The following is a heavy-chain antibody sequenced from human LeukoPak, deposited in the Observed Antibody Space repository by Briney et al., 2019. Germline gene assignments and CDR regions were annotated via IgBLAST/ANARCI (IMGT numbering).Heavy chain of an antibody. V-gene: IGHV4-39*01. J-gene: IGHJ4*02. Sequence: PSETLSLTYTASGGSISTYTYYWGWIRQSPGKGLDWIGSTFYKRSTYYNPSLKSRVTISVDTSKNHFSLQLSSVTAADTAVYYCARSRYYDGSGYFFDYWGQGILVTVSS. D-gene: IGHD3-22*01. CDR1: GGSISTYTYY. CDR3: ARSRYYDGSGYFFDY. CDR2: TFYKRST.